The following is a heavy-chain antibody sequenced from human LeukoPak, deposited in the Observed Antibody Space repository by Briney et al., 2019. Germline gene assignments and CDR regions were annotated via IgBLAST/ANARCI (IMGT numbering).Heavy chain of an antibody. V-gene: IGHV1-18*01. CDR3: ARDGATIGYCSGGSCYSDNWFDP. CDR2: ISAYNGNT. J-gene: IGHJ5*02. CDR1: GYTFTSYG. D-gene: IGHD2-15*01. Sequence: ASVKVSCKASGYTFTSYGISWVRQAPGQGLEWMGWISAYNGNTNYAQKLQGRVTMTTDTSTSTAYMELRSLRSDDTAVYYCARDGATIGYCSGGSCYSDNWFDPWGQGTLVTVSS.